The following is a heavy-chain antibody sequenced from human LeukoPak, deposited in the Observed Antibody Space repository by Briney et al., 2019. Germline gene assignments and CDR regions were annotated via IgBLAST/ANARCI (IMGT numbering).Heavy chain of an antibody. D-gene: IGHD3-9*01. V-gene: IGHV3-33*01. Sequence: GGSLRLSCAASGFTFSSYAMHWVRQAPGKGLEWVAVIWYDGSNKYYADSVKGRFTISRDNSKNTLYLQMNSLRAEDTAVYYCARVRGDILTGYPFDYWGQGTLVTVSS. CDR2: IWYDGSNK. CDR1: GFTFSSYA. CDR3: ARVRGDILTGYPFDY. J-gene: IGHJ4*02.